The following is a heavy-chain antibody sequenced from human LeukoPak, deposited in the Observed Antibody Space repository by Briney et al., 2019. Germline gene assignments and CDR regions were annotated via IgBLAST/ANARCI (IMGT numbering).Heavy chain of an antibody. J-gene: IGHJ5*02. Sequence: SETLSLTCAVYGGSFSGYYWSWIRQPPGKGLEWIGEINHSGSTNYNPSLKSRVTISVDTSKNQFSLKLSSVTAADTAVYYCARGLLYLLLNPRRYCSGGSCYSGYNWFDPRGQGTLVTVSS. V-gene: IGHV4-34*01. CDR2: INHSGST. D-gene: IGHD2-15*01. CDR1: GGSFSGYY. CDR3: ARGLLYLLLNPRRYCSGGSCYSGYNWFDP.